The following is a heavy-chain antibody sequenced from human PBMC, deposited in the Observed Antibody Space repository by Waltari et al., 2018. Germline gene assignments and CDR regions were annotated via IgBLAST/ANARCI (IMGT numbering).Heavy chain of an antibody. V-gene: IGHV1-2*04. D-gene: IGHD3-10*01. J-gene: IGHJ6*02. Sequence: QVQRVQSGAEVKKAGASVKVSCKASGYTFTGYYIHWVRQAPGQGLEWRRWLDPSSGVTYTAPRFHRCVTMTRDTSISTTYIELTRLKSDDTAVYYCARYLGSETHFGLDVWGQGTTVTVSS. CDR3: ARYLGSETHFGLDV. CDR2: LDPSSGVT. CDR1: GYTFTGYY.